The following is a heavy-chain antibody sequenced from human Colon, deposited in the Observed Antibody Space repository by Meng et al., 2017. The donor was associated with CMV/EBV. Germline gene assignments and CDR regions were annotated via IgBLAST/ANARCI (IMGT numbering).Heavy chain of an antibody. CDR2: IRFSSTST. CDR1: GFTFSHYS. CDR3: AKVKWQKTIVGATPLDY. V-gene: IGHV3-21*06. J-gene: IGHJ4*02. Sequence: GESLKISCAASGFTFSHYSMKCVRQAPGKGLEWVSYIRFSSTSTCHADSVKGRFSISRDNVKNSLYLQMNRLRAEDTGVYYCAKVKWQKTIVGATPLDYWGQGTLVTVSS. D-gene: IGHD1-26*01.